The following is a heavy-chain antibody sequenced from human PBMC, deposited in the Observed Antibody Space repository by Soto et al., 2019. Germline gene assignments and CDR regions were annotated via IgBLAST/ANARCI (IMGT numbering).Heavy chain of an antibody. CDR2: IRSKAYGGTT. CDR3: TRRRELRYFDWLSPPYYYYGMDV. D-gene: IGHD3-9*01. Sequence: HPGGSLRLSCTASGFTFGDYAMSWFRQAPGKGLEWVGFIRSKAYGGTTEYAASVKGRFTISRDDSKSIAYLQMNSLKTEDTAVYYCTRRRELRYFDWLSPPYYYYGMDVWGQGTTVTVSS. V-gene: IGHV3-49*03. CDR1: GFTFGDYA. J-gene: IGHJ6*02.